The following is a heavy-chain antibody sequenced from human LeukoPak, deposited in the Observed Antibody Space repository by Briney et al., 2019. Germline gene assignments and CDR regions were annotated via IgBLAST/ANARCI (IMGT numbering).Heavy chain of an antibody. Sequence: GGSLRLSCAASGFTFSNAWMNWVRQAPGKGPEWVSAISGSGGSTYYADSVKGRFTTSRDNSKNTLYLQMNSLRAEDTAVYYCAKDSGPYYYDSSGYYGYWGQGTLVTVSS. V-gene: IGHV3-23*01. D-gene: IGHD3-22*01. CDR2: ISGSGGST. J-gene: IGHJ4*02. CDR3: AKDSGPYYYDSSGYYGY. CDR1: GFTFSNAW.